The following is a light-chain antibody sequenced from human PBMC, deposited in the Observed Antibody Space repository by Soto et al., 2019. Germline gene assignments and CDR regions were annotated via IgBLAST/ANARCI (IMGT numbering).Light chain of an antibody. J-gene: IGKJ5*01. V-gene: IGKV3-20*01. CDR2: GAS. CDR3: QQYGSSIT. Sequence: EILLTQSPGTLSLSPGERATLSCRASQSVSSSYLAWYQQKPGHAPRLLIYGASSRATGIPDRLSGSGSGTDFTLTISRLEPEDFAVYYCQQYGSSITFGQGTRLEIK. CDR1: QSVSSSY.